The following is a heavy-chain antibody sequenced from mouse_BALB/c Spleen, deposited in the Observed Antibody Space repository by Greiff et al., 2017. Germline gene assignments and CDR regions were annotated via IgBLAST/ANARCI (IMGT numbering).Heavy chain of an antibody. CDR2: ISSGGSYT. Sequence: EVQGVESGGGLVKPGGSLKLSCAASGFTFSSYTMSWVRQTPEKRLEWVATISSGGSYTYYPDSVKGRFTISRDNAKNTLYLQMSSLKSEDTAMYYCTRELPDAMDYWGQGTSVTVSS. V-gene: IGHV5-6-4*01. J-gene: IGHJ4*01. CDR3: TRELPDAMDY. CDR1: GFTFSSYT.